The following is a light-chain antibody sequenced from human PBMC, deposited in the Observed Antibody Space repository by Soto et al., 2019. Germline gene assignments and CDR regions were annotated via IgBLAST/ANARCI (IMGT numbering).Light chain of an antibody. J-gene: IGKJ1*01. CDR3: QQSYSTPT. Sequence: DIQMTQSPSSLSASVGDRVTITCRASQSISNYLSWYQQKPGKVPNLLIYAASSLQSGVPSRFSGSGSGTDFTLTISSLQPDDFATYYCQQSYSTPTFGQGTKVEIK. CDR2: AAS. V-gene: IGKV1-39*01. CDR1: QSISNY.